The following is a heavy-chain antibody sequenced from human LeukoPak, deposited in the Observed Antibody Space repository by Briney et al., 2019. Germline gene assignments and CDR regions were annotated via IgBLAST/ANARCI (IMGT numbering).Heavy chain of an antibody. D-gene: IGHD2-8*02. CDR1: GFTFSSYT. Sequence: GGSLRLSCAASGFTFSSYTMNWVRQGPGKGLEWVSCISSSSSYIYYADSVKGRFTISRDNAKNSLYLQVNSLRAEDTAAYYCVRGTDCSATTCYPLSAFDYWGQGTLVTVSS. V-gene: IGHV3-21*04. J-gene: IGHJ4*02. CDR2: ISSSSSYI. CDR3: VRGTDCSATTCYPLSAFDY.